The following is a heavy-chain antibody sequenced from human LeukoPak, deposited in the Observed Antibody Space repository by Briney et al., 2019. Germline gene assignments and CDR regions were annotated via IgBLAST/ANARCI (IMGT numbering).Heavy chain of an antibody. CDR2: INPNSGGT. J-gene: IGHJ5*02. Sequence: ASVKVPCKASGYTFTGYYMHWVRQAPGQGLEWMGWINPNSGGTNYAQKFQGRVTMTRDTSISTAYMELSRLRSDDTAVYYCARDGGIFGVVTSFDPWGQGTLVTVSS. CDR3: ARDGGIFGVVTSFDP. V-gene: IGHV1-2*02. CDR1: GYTFTGYY. D-gene: IGHD3-3*01.